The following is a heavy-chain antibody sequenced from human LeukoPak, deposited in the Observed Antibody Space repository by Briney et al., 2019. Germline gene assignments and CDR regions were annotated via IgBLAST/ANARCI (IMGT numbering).Heavy chain of an antibody. CDR2: IIPILGIV. D-gene: IGHD1-26*01. V-gene: IGHV1-69*04. CDR3: AKDISRVTSSGSYEYLDYYYYGMDV. Sequence: GASVKVSCKASGGTFSSYAISWVRQAPGQGLEWMGRIIPILGIVNYAQRFQGSVTITADKSTTTVFMELSSLRAEDTALYYCAKDISRVTSSGSYEYLDYYYYGMDVWGQGTTVTVSS. CDR1: GGTFSSYA. J-gene: IGHJ6*02.